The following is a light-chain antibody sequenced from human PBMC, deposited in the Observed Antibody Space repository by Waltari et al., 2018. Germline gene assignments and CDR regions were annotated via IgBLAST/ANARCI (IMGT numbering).Light chain of an antibody. CDR3: LQHNSYPQT. J-gene: IGKJ1*01. CDR2: AGL. V-gene: IGKV1-17*02. CDR1: QDIRND. Sequence: DIQMTQSPSSLSASVGDRVNITCRASQDIRNDLGWFQQKPGNAPKRLIYAGLRLQSGVPSRFSGSWFGTEFTLTITDLQPDDFATYYCLQHNSYPQTFGQGTKVDFK.